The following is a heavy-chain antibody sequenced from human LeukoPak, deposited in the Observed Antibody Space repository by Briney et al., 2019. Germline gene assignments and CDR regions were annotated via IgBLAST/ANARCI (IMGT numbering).Heavy chain of an antibody. CDR2: ISGSGDNT. J-gene: IGHJ5*02. V-gene: IGHV3-23*01. CDR3: AKDPRYGANA. CDR1: GFTFSTYD. Sequence: PGGSLRLSCAASGFTFSTYDMSWVRQAPGKGLEWVSVISGSGDNTYYADSVKGRFTISRDNSKNTLYLQMNSLIAEDTAVYSCAKDPRYGANAWGQGTLVTVSS. D-gene: IGHD4-23*01.